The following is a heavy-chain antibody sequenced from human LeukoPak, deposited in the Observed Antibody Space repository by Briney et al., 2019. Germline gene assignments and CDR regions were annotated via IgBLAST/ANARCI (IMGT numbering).Heavy chain of an antibody. CDR2: ISGSGGST. D-gene: IGHD5-24*01. J-gene: IGHJ4*02. V-gene: IGHV3-23*01. CDR1: GFTFSSYW. Sequence: PGGSLRLSCAASGFTFSSYWMSWVRQAPGKGLEWVSAISGSGGSTYYADSVKGRFTISRDNSKNTLYLQMNSLRAEDTAVYYCAKGKISSATRYYFDYWGQGTLVTVSS. CDR3: AKGKISSATRYYFDY.